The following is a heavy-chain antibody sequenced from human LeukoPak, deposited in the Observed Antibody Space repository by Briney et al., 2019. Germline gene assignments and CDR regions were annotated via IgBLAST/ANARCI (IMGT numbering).Heavy chain of an antibody. CDR1: GGSFSSYY. V-gene: IGHV4-34*01. J-gene: IGHJ4*02. CDR2: INHSGST. D-gene: IGHD3-16*01. CDR3: ARGRDMITFGGVLTFDY. Sequence: SETLSLTCAVYGGSFSSYYWSWIRQPPGKGLEWIGEINHSGSTNYNPSLKSRVTISVDTSKNQFSLKLSSVTATDTAVYYCARGRDMITFGGVLTFDYWGEGTLVTVSS.